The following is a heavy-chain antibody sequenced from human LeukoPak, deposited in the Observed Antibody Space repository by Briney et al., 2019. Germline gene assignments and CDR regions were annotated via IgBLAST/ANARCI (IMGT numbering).Heavy chain of an antibody. D-gene: IGHD6-13*01. CDR2: IWYDGSNK. J-gene: IGHJ6*03. Sequence: GGSLRPSCAASGFTFSSYGMHWVRQAPGKGLEWVAVIWYDGSNKYYADSVKGRFTISRDNSKNTLYLQMNSLRAEDTAVYYCAKSGTSSWYAEDYYYMDVWGKGTTVTVSS. CDR3: AKSGTSSWYAEDYYYMDV. CDR1: GFTFSSYG. V-gene: IGHV3-33*06.